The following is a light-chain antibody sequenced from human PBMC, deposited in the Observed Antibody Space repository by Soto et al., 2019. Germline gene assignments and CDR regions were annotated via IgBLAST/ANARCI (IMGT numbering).Light chain of an antibody. CDR2: LGS. V-gene: IGKV2-28*01. J-gene: IGKJ2*01. CDR1: QSLLHSNGYNY. Sequence: DIVMTQSPLSLPVTPGEPASISCRSSQSLLHSNGYNYLDWYLQKPGQSPRLLIYLGSNRASGVPDRFSGSGSGTDFTLKISRVEDEDVGVYYCMQALQTPMYTFGQRTKLEIK. CDR3: MQALQTPMYT.